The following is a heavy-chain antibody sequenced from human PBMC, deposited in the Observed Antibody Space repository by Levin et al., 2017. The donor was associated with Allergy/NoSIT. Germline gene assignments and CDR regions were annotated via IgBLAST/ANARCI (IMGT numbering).Heavy chain of an antibody. CDR1: GFTFSDYY. Sequence: GGSLRLSCAASGFTFSDYYMSWIRQAPGKGLEWVSYISSSGSTIYYADSVKGRFTISRDNAKNSLYLQMNSLRAEDTAVYYCAKSRQIFGVVTMFFDYWGQGTLVTVSS. V-gene: IGHV3-11*01. CDR2: ISSSGSTI. CDR3: AKSRQIFGVVTMFFDY. J-gene: IGHJ4*02. D-gene: IGHD3-3*01.